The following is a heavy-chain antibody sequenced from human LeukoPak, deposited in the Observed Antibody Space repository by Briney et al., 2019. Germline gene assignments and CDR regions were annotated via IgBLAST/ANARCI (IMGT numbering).Heavy chain of an antibody. J-gene: IGHJ4*02. CDR2: IRYDGNNK. V-gene: IGHV3-30*02. CDR3: AKDDRHLSDY. Sequence: GGTLGLFCAASGFTFRSYGMHCVPQAPGKGLVWVAIIRYDGNNKYYADSVKGRFTISRDNSKNTLYLQMNSLRAEDTAVYNCAKDDRHLSDYWGQGTLVTVSS. D-gene: IGHD3-3*02. CDR1: GFTFRSYG.